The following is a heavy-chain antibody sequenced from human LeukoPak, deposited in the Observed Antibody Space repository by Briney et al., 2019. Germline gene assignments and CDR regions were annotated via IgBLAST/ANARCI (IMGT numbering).Heavy chain of an antibody. CDR1: GFTFSSYW. CDR3: TTNYDSSGYPGSDAFDI. J-gene: IGHJ3*02. CDR2: IKQDGSEK. Sequence: GGSLRLSCAASGFTFSSYWMSWVRQAPGKGLEWVANIKQDGSEKYYVDSVKGRFTISRDNAKNSLYLQMNSLRAEDTAVYYCTTNYDSSGYPGSDAFDIWGQGTMVTVSS. V-gene: IGHV3-7*03. D-gene: IGHD3-22*01.